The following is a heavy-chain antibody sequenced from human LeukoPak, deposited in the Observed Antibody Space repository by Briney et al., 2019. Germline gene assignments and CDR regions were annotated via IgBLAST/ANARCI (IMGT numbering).Heavy chain of an antibody. CDR1: GFTVSSNY. Sequence: GGSLRLSCAASGFTVSSNYMSWVRQAPGKGLEWVSVIYSGGSTYYADSVKGRFTISRDNSKNTLYLQMNSLRAEDTAVYYCARGNWNDDFDYWGQGTLVTVSS. V-gene: IGHV3-53*01. D-gene: IGHD1-1*01. CDR2: IYSGGST. CDR3: ARGNWNDDFDY. J-gene: IGHJ4*02.